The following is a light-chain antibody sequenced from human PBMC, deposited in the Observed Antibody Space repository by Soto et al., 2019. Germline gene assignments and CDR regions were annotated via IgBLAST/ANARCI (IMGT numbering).Light chain of an antibody. V-gene: IGKV3-11*01. CDR2: DIS. CDR3: QQRNAWPPNT. Sequence: EIVLTQFPATLSLSPGERATLSCRASQSVSSYLAWYQQKPGQAPRLLIYDISNRATGSPARFIGSGSGTDFTLTISSLEPEDSAVYYGQQRNAWPPNTFGQGTKLEI. CDR1: QSVSSY. J-gene: IGKJ2*01.